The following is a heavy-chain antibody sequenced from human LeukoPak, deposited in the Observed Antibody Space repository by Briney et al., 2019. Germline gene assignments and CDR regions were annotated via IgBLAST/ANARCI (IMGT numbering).Heavy chain of an antibody. Sequence: PSGTLSLTCAVSGGSISSSNWWSWVRQPPGQGLEWIGEIYHSGSTNYNPSLKSRVTISVDKSKNQFSLKLSSVTAADTAVYYCARGGSIVGTTSFFDYWGQGTLVTVSS. CDR2: IYHSGST. CDR1: GGSISSSNW. J-gene: IGHJ4*02. D-gene: IGHD1-26*01. CDR3: ARGGSIVGTTSFFDY. V-gene: IGHV4-4*02.